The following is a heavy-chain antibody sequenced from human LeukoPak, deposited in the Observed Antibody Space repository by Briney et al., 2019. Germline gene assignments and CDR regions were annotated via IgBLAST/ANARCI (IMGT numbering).Heavy chain of an antibody. V-gene: IGHV3-48*04. CDR3: ARQSIAAALNWFDP. J-gene: IGHJ5*02. D-gene: IGHD6-13*01. CDR2: ISSSSSTI. CDR1: GFTFSSYS. Sequence: GGSLRLSCAASGFTFSSYSMNWVRQAPGKGLEWVSYISSSSSTIYYADSVKGRFTISRDNAKNSLYLQMNSLRAEDTAVYYCARQSIAAALNWFDPWGQGTLVTVSS.